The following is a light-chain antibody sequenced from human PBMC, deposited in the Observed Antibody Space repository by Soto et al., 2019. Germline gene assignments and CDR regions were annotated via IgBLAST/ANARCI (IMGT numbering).Light chain of an antibody. V-gene: IGKV3-20*01. Sequence: EIVLTQSPGTLSLSPGERATLSCRASQSVSSSYLAWYQQKPGQAPRLLIYGASSRATGIPDRFSGSGSGIDFTLTISRLEPEDFVVYYCQQYGSSPYTFGQGTKLEIK. CDR1: QSVSSSY. CDR2: GAS. CDR3: QQYGSSPYT. J-gene: IGKJ2*01.